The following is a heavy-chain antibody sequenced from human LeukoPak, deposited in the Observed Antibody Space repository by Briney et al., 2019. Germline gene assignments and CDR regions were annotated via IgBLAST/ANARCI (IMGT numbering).Heavy chain of an antibody. V-gene: IGHV4-4*07. CDR3: AREDCSSTSCYSDAFDI. CDR2: IYTSGST. D-gene: IGHD2-2*01. Sequence: PSETLSLTCTVSGGSISSYYWSWIRQPAGKGLEWIGRIYTSGSTNYNPSLKSRVTMSVDTSKNQFSLKLSSVTAADAAVYYCAREDCSSTSCYSDAFDIWGQGTMVTVSS. CDR1: GGSISSYY. J-gene: IGHJ3*02.